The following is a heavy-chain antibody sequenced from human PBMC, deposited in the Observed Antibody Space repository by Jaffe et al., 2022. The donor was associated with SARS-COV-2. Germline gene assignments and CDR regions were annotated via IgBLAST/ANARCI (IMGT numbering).Heavy chain of an antibody. CDR3: ASATHYYGSYYFDY. J-gene: IGHJ4*02. CDR2: IYTSGST. D-gene: IGHD3-10*01. Sequence: QVQLQESGPGLVKPSQTLSLTCTVSGGSITSGNYYWSWIRQPAGKGLEWIGRIYTSGSTNYNPSLKSRVTISVDTSKNQFSLKLSSVTAADTAVYYCASATHYYGSYYFDYWGQGTLVTVSS. CDR1: GGSITSGNYY. V-gene: IGHV4-61*02.